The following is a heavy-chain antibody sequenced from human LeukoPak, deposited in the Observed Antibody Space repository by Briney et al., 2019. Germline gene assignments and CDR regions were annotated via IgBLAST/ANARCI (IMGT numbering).Heavy chain of an antibody. Sequence: ASVKVSCKASGYIFTAYYMHWVRQAPGQGLEWMGWISAYNGNTNYAQKLQGRVTMTTDTSTSTAYMELRSLRSDDTAVYYCALTAMAREAWFDPWGQGTLVTVSS. CDR1: GYIFTAYY. J-gene: IGHJ5*02. V-gene: IGHV1-18*04. CDR3: ALTAMAREAWFDP. D-gene: IGHD5-18*01. CDR2: ISAYNGNT.